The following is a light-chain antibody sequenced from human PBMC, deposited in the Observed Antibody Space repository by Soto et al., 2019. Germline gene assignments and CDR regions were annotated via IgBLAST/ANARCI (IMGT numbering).Light chain of an antibody. CDR3: QQSYSTPRWT. J-gene: IGKJ1*01. Sequence: DIRMTQSPSSLSASVGDRVTITYRASQSISSYLNWYQQKPGKAPKLLIYAASSLQSGVPSRFSGSGSGTDFTLTISSLQPEDFATYYCQQSYSTPRWTFGQGTMVDIK. CDR1: QSISSY. CDR2: AAS. V-gene: IGKV1-39*01.